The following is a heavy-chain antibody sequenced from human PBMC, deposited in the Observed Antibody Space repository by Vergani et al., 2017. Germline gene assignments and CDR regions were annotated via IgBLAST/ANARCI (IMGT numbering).Heavy chain of an antibody. D-gene: IGHD3-16*01. Sequence: QVQLQESGPGLVKPSQTLSLTCAVSGDSISSKNCWTWVRQPPGKWLEWIGEICHTEDTKYSPSLKSRVTVSVDESRNLFSLRLNSVTAADTAVYYCATIVYRRWGYYFDYWCQGILVTVSS. J-gene: IGHJ4*02. CDR2: ICHTEDT. CDR3: ATIVYRRWGYYFDY. V-gene: IGHV4-4*02. CDR1: GDSISSKNC.